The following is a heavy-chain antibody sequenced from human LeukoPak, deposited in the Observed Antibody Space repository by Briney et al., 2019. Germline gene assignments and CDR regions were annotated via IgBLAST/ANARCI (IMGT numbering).Heavy chain of an antibody. J-gene: IGHJ4*02. Sequence: PSQTLSRNCTVSGGSISSGGYYWSWIRQHPGRGLEWIGYIYYSGSTYYNPALKSRVTISVDTSKNQFSLKLSSVTAADTAVYYCARETAADGYNYFDYWGQGTLVTVSS. D-gene: IGHD5-24*01. CDR3: ARETAADGYNYFDY. CDR2: IYYSGST. CDR1: GGSISSGGYY. V-gene: IGHV4-31*03.